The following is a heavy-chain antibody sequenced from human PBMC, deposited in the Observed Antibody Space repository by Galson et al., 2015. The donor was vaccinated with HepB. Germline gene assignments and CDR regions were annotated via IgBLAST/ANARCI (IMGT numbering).Heavy chain of an antibody. CDR1: GYTFTSYA. CDR2: INTNTGNP. J-gene: IGHJ3*02. Sequence: SVKVSCKASGYTFTSYAMNWVRQAPGQGLEWMGWINTNTGNPTYGQGFTGRFVFSLDTSVNTAYLQISSLKAEDTAVYYCAREASSWYGRAFDSWGQGTMVTVSS. CDR3: AREASSWYGRAFDS. D-gene: IGHD6-13*01. V-gene: IGHV7-4-1*02.